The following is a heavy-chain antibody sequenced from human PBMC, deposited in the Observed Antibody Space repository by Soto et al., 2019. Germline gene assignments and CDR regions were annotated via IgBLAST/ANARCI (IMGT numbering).Heavy chain of an antibody. D-gene: IGHD3-10*01. CDR3: ARQGWFGELFYYFDY. Sequence: GESLKISCKGSGYSFTSYWIGWVRQMPGKGLEWMGIIYPGDSDTRYSPSFQGQVTIPADKSISTAYLQWSSLKASDTAMYYCARQGWFGELFYYFDYWGQGTLVTVSS. J-gene: IGHJ4*02. CDR1: GYSFTSYW. CDR2: IYPGDSDT. V-gene: IGHV5-51*01.